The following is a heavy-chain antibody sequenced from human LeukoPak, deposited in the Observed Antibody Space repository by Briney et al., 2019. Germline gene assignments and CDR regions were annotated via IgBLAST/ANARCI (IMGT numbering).Heavy chain of an antibody. CDR2: IRDDGSEK. Sequence: GESLRLSCAASGFTFSNHWMSWVRQAPGKGLEWVANIRDDGSEKYYVDSVKGRFTVSRDNVKNSLFLQMNSLRVDDTAVYYYAKSGSSVFWSWGQGTLVTVSS. J-gene: IGHJ5*02. D-gene: IGHD3-3*02. CDR1: GFTFSNHW. V-gene: IGHV3-7*03. CDR3: AKSGSSVFWS.